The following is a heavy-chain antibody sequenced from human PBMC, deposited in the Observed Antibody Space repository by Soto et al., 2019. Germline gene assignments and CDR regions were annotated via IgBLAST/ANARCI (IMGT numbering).Heavy chain of an antibody. CDR3: ARARYNWNYVYYYYGMDV. CDR2: INHSGST. CDR1: GGSFSGYY. Sequence: KTSETLSLTCAVYGGSFSGYYWSWIRQPPGKGLEWIGEINHSGSTNYNPSLKSRVTISVDTSKNQFSLKLSSVTAADTAVYYCARARYNWNYVYYYYGMDVWGQGTTVTVSS. V-gene: IGHV4-34*01. J-gene: IGHJ6*02. D-gene: IGHD1-7*01.